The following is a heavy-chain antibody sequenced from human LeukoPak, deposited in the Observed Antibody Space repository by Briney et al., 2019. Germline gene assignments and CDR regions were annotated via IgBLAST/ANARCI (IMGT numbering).Heavy chain of an antibody. J-gene: IGHJ4*02. D-gene: IGHD4-11*01. Sequence: GGSLRLSCAASGFTFSRYSMSWVRQAPGGGRELGSCISSTSSDIYHADSVKGRLTISRANPKTSLYPQMNSIRAEDTAVYYCARADTVTAHFDYWGQRNLVTVSS. CDR1: GFTFSRYS. V-gene: IGHV3-21*01. CDR3: ARADTVTAHFDY. CDR2: ISSTSSDI.